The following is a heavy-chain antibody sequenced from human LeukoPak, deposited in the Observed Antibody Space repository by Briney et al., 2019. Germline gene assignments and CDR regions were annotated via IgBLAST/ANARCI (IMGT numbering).Heavy chain of an antibody. CDR2: INGDGSST. CDR1: GFTFSNYW. CDR3: ARGYSSSYRIDY. Sequence: PGGSLRLSCAASGFTFSNYWMHWVRQAPGKGLVWVSRINGDGSSTSYADSVKGRFTISRDNAKNTLYLQMNSLRAEDTAVYYCARGYSSSYRIDYWGQGNLVTVSS. J-gene: IGHJ4*02. V-gene: IGHV3-74*01. D-gene: IGHD6-6*01.